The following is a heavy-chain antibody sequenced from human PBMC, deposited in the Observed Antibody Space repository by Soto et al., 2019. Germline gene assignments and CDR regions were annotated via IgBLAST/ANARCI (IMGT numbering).Heavy chain of an antibody. D-gene: IGHD3-9*01. V-gene: IGHV1-69*13. Sequence: GASVKVSCKASGGTFSSYAISWVRQAPGQGLEWMGGIIPIFGTANYAQKFQGRVTITADESTSTAYMELSSLRSEDTAVYYCASPNPTEGAGYYHAFDIWGQGTMVTVSS. J-gene: IGHJ3*02. CDR2: IIPIFGTA. CDR1: GGTFSSYA. CDR3: ASPNPTEGAGYYHAFDI.